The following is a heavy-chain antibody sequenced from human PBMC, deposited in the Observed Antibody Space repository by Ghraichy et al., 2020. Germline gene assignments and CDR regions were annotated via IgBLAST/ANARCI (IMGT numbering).Heavy chain of an antibody. D-gene: IGHD6-13*01. V-gene: IGHV1-69*05. CDR2: IIPIFGTA. J-gene: IGHJ5*02. CDR1: GGTFSSYA. Sequence: SVKVSCKASGGTFSSYAISWVRQAPGQGLEWMGGIIPIFGTANYAQKFQGRVTITTDESTSTAYMELSSLRSEDTAVYYCARWDPAGRLGHTWGQGTLVTVSS. CDR3: ARWDPAGRLGHT.